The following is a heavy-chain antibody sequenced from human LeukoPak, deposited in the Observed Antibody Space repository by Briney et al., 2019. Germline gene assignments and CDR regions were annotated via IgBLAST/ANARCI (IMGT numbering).Heavy chain of an antibody. D-gene: IGHD3-3*01. V-gene: IGHV4-59*12. Sequence: PSETLSLTCTVSGGSISSYYWSWIRQPPGKGLEWIGYIYYSGSTNYNPSLKSRVTISVDTSKNQFSLKLSSVTAADTAVYYCARGCRITIFGVVISHSTFDYWGQGTLVTVSS. CDR1: GGSISSYY. CDR2: IYYSGST. CDR3: ARGCRITIFGVVISHSTFDY. J-gene: IGHJ4*02.